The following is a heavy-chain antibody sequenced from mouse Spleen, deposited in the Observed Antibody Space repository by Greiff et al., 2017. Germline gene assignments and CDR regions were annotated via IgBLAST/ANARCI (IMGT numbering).Heavy chain of an antibody. CDR1: GFNIKDYY. CDR3: TTGGSTLYFDY. J-gene: IGHJ2*01. CDR2: IDPEDGDT. Sequence: EVQLQQSGAELVRPGASVKLSCTASGFNIKDYYMHWVKQRPEQGLEWIGRIDPEDGDTEYAPKFQGKATMTADTSSNTAYLQLSSLTSEDTAGYYCTTGGSTLYFDYWGQGTTLTVSS. D-gene: IGHD1-1*01. V-gene: IGHV14-1*01.